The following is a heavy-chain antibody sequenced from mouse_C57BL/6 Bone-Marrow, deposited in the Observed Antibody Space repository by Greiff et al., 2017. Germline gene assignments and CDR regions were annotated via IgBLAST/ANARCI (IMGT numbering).Heavy chain of an antibody. CDR1: GYTFTSYW. J-gene: IGHJ3*01. CDR3: AKLGPHPWFAY. CDR2: IDPSDSYT. D-gene: IGHD4-1*01. V-gene: IGHV1-69*01. Sequence: QVQLQQPGAELVMPGASVKLSCKASGYTFTSYWMHWVKQRPGQGLEWIGEIDPSDSYTNYNQKFKGKSTLTVDKSSSTAYMQLRSLTSEDSAVYYCAKLGPHPWFAYWGQGTLVTVSA.